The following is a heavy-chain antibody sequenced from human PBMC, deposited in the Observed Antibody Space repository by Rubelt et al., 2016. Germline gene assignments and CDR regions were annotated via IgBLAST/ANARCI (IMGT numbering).Heavy chain of an antibody. CDR3: ARPSYSSDAFDI. J-gene: IGHJ3*02. D-gene: IGHD3-22*01. CDR1: GGSISSYY. V-gene: IGHV4-59*12. CDR2: INHSGST. Sequence: QVQLQESGPGLVKPSETLSLTRTVSGGSISSYYWSWIRQPPGKGLEWIGEINHSGSTNYNPSLKSRVTISVDTSKNQFSLKLSSVTAADTAVYYCARPSYSSDAFDIWGQGTMVTVSS.